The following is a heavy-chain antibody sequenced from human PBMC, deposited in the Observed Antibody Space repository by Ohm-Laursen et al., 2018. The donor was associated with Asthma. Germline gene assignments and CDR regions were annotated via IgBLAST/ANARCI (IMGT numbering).Heavy chain of an antibody. V-gene: IGHV3-53*05. J-gene: IGHJ3*02. CDR1: GFTVGSDY. CDR2: IYSGGTT. CDR3: ARESPYHDAFDI. Sequence: SLRLSCAASGFTVGSDYMTWVRQAPGKGLEWVSAIYSGGTTYYEDSVRGRFTISRDNSKNTLYLQMNSLRAEDTAVYYCARESPYHDAFDIWGQGTMVTVSS. D-gene: IGHD2-21*01.